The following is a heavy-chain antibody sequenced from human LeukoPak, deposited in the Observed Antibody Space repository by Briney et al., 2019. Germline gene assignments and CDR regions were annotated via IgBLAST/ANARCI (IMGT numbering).Heavy chain of an antibody. J-gene: IGHJ5*02. CDR2: ISGSGGST. Sequence: GGSLRLSCAASGFTFSSYAMSWVRQAPGKGLEWASAISGSGGSTYYADSVKGRFTISRDNSKNTLYLQMNSLRAEDTAVYYCAKLIYSSSWYGENWFDPWGQGTLVTVSS. V-gene: IGHV3-23*01. CDR1: GFTFSSYA. D-gene: IGHD6-13*01. CDR3: AKLIYSSSWYGENWFDP.